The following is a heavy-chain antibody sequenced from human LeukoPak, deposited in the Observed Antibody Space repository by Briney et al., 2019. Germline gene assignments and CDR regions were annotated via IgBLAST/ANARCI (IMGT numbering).Heavy chain of an antibody. CDR3: ARLGPRGYSYAPWYWFDP. V-gene: IGHV5-51*01. D-gene: IGHD5-18*01. CDR2: IYPGDSDT. CDR1: GYSFTSYW. J-gene: IGHJ5*02. Sequence: GESLQISCQGSGYSFTSYWIGWVRQMPGKGLEWMGIIYPGDSDTRYSPSFQGQVTISADKSISTAYLQWSSLKASDTAMYYCARLGPRGYSYAPWYWFDPWGQGTLVTVSS.